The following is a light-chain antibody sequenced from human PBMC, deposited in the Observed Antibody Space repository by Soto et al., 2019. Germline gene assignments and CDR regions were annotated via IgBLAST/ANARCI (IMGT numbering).Light chain of an antibody. V-gene: IGKV3-20*01. CDR1: QSIDTIS. Sequence: DIVLTQSPGTLSLSPGERATLSCWASQSIDTISLAWYQQKPGQAPRLLIYGASTRSTGIPDRFGGSGSGTDFTLTISRLEPEDFAVYYCQHYDTSLSTFGGGTTVDI. J-gene: IGKJ4*01. CDR2: GAS. CDR3: QHYDTSLST.